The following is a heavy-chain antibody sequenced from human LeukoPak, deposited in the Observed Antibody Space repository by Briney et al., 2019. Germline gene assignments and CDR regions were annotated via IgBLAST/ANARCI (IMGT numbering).Heavy chain of an antibody. Sequence: GGSLRLSCAASGFTVSSNYMSWVRQAPGKGLEWVSLIYSGGSTYYADSVRDRFIISRDNSKNTLYLQMNSLRAEDTAVYYCARDHCGGGGCRPDYFEYWGQGILVTVSS. CDR2: IYSGGST. CDR1: GFTVSSNY. D-gene: IGHD2-15*01. V-gene: IGHV3-66*01. CDR3: ARDHCGGGGCRPDYFEY. J-gene: IGHJ4*02.